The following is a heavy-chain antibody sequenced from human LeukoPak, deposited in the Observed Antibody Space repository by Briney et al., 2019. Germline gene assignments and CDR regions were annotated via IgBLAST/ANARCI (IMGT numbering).Heavy chain of an antibody. J-gene: IGHJ6*02. V-gene: IGHV3-11*01. CDR3: ARDLSLIAAAPLYGMDV. CDR1: GFTFSDYY. Sequence: PGGSLRLSCAASGFTFSDYYMSWIRQAPGKGLEWVSYISSSGSTIYYADSVKGRFTISRDNAKNSLYLQMNSLRAEDTAVYYCARDLSLIAAAPLYGMDVWGQGTTVTVSS. D-gene: IGHD6-25*01. CDR2: ISSSGSTI.